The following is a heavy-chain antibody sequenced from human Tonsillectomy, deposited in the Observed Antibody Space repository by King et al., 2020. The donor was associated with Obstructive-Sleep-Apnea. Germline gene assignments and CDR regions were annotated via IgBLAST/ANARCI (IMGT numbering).Heavy chain of an antibody. D-gene: IGHD3-10*01. CDR2: SNPKSGGK. Sequence: HVQLVESGAEVKKPGASVKVSCKASGYTFTGYYMHWVRQAAGQGLEGMGRSNPKSGGKKYEQKLQGRVTMTRDTSISTAYMEVSRLRSDDTAVYYCAGGEVTMLRGEDGMDVWGQGTTVTVSS. V-gene: IGHV1-2*06. CDR1: GYTFTGYY. J-gene: IGHJ6*02. CDR3: AGGEVTMLRGEDGMDV.